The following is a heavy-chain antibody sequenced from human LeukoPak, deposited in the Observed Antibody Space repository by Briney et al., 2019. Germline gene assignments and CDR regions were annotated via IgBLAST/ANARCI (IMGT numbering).Heavy chain of an antibody. CDR3: AKCGNSGCHLIDY. V-gene: IGHV3-23*01. CDR2: ISGRTGST. J-gene: IGHJ4*02. CDR1: GFSFSTNA. Sequence: GGSLRLSCAASGFSFSTNAMSWVRQDQGKGLEWVSAISGRTGSTYYSDSVKGRFTISRDNSKSTLYLQMDSLRAEDTAVYYCAKCGNSGCHLIDYWGQGTLVTVSS. D-gene: IGHD5-12*01.